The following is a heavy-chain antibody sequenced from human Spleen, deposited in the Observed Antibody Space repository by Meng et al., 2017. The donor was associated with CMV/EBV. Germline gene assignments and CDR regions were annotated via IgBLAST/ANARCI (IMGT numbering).Heavy chain of an antibody. CDR1: GYTFIGYY. V-gene: IGHV1-2*02. CDR2: INPNPNSGGT. J-gene: IGHJ2*01. CDR3: ARSRSPPSRYCSSTSCYSGGWYFDL. Sequence: ASVKVSCKASGYTFIGYYIHWVRQAPGQGLEWMGWINPNPNSGGTKYAQKFQGRVTMTRDMSISTAYMELSRLRSDDTAVYYCARSRSPPSRYCSSTSCYSGGWYFDLWGRGTLVTVSS. D-gene: IGHD2-2*01.